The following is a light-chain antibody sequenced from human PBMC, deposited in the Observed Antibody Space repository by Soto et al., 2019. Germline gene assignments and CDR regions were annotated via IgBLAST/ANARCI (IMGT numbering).Light chain of an antibody. CDR1: QSVRTN. Sequence: EIVMTQSPVTLSVSPGERAILSCRASQSVRTNLAWYQQKLGQPPRLLIYDASTRATGIPARFSGSGSGTEFALSISSLQSEDFATYYCQQYDCWPPWYTVGQGTKLESK. V-gene: IGKV3-15*01. CDR2: DAS. J-gene: IGKJ2*01. CDR3: QQYDCWPPWYT.